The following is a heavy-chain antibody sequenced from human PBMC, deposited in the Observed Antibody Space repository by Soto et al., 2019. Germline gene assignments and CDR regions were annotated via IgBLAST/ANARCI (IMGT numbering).Heavy chain of an antibody. CDR3: ARGGGYGSPSLDY. D-gene: IGHD3-10*01. J-gene: IGHJ4*02. CDR1: GFTFSSYG. CDR2: IWYDGSNK. Sequence: PGGSLRLSCAASGFTFSSYGMHWVRQAPGKGLEWVAVIWYDGSNKYYADSVKGRFTISRDNSKNTLYLQMNSLRAEDTAVYHCARGGGYGSPSLDYWGQGTLVTVSS. V-gene: IGHV3-33*01.